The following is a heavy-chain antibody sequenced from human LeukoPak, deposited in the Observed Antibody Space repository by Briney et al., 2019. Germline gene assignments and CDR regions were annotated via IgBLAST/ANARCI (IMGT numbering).Heavy chain of an antibody. V-gene: IGHV3-7*01. Sequence: QPGGSLRLSCAASGFTFSSYAMSWVRQAPGKGLEWVANIKLDGSGKYYVDSVKGRFTISRDNARNSLYLQMNSLRAEDTAVYYCARTPTIITHFDYWGQGTLVTVSS. CDR2: IKLDGSGK. CDR3: ARTPTIITHFDY. J-gene: IGHJ4*02. CDR1: GFTFSSYA. D-gene: IGHD3-9*01.